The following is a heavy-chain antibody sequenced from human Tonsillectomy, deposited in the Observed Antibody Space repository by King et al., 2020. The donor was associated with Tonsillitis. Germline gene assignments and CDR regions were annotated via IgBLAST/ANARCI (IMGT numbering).Heavy chain of an antibody. CDR2: INPNSGGT. Sequence: VQLVQSGAEVKKPGASVKVSCKASGYTFTGYYMHWVRQAPGQGLEWMGWINPNSGGTNYAQKFQGRVTMTRDTSISTAYMELSSLRSDDTAVYYCARLALNPFQYYYYAMDVWGQGTTGTVSS. V-gene: IGHV1-2*02. J-gene: IGHJ6*02. D-gene: IGHD1-14*01. CDR1: GYTFTGYY. CDR3: ARLALNPFQYYYYAMDV.